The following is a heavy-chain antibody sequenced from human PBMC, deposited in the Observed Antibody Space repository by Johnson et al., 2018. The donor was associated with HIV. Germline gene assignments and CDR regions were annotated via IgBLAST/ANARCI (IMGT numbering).Heavy chain of an antibody. D-gene: IGHD6-19*01. Sequence: QVQLVESGGGVVQPGGSLRLSCAASGFTFSDYYMTWIRQAPRKGLEWVSYISSSGSTISYADSVQGSFTISRDNARNSLFLQMNSLRAEDTAVYYCARIPGSGWEHDAFDIWGQGTLVTVSS. CDR1: GFTFSDYY. CDR3: ARIPGSGWEHDAFDI. CDR2: ISSSGSTI. V-gene: IGHV3-11*04. J-gene: IGHJ3*02.